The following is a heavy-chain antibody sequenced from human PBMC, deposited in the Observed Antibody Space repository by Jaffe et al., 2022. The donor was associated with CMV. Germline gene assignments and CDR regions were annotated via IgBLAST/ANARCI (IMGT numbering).Heavy chain of an antibody. CDR1: GYSFNTYW. CDR2: IFPADSET. V-gene: IGHV5-51*01. D-gene: IGHD3-22*01. Sequence: EVQLVQSGAEMKKPGESLKISCKTSGYSFNTYWIAWVRQMPGRGLEWMGIIFPADSETKYNPSFDGQVTISVDKSISTAYLHWSSLKASDTAIYYCARRASDSSGYMDYWGQGTLVTVSS. J-gene: IGHJ4*02. CDR3: ARRASDSSGYMDY.